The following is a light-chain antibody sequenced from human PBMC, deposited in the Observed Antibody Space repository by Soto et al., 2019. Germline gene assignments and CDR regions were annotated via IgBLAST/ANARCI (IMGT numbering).Light chain of an antibody. Sequence: QSALTQPASVSGFPGQSITISCTGTSSDVGNYNYVSWYQQHPGKAPRLMIYEVNNRPSGVSGRFSGSKSGNTASLTISGLQYEYEADYYCNSYTSSSTGVFGGGTRLTVL. J-gene: IGLJ3*02. CDR2: EVN. CDR1: SSDVGNYNY. V-gene: IGLV2-14*01. CDR3: NSYTSSSTGV.